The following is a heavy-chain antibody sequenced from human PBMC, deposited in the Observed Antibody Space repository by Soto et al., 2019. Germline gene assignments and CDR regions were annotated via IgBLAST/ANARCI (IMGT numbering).Heavy chain of an antibody. D-gene: IGHD6-13*01. CDR2: IYYSGST. J-gene: IGHJ5*02. Sequence: QVQLQESGPGLVKPSQTLSLTCTVSGGSISSGDYYWSWIRQPPGKGLEWIGYIYYSGSTYYNPSLKRRVTISVDTSKNPFSLKLSSVTAADTAVYHCAREPPDGSRLDPWGQGTLVTVSS. CDR3: AREPPDGSRLDP. CDR1: GGSISSGDYY. V-gene: IGHV4-30-4*01.